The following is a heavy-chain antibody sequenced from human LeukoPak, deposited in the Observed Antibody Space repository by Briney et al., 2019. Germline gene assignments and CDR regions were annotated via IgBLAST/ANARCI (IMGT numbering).Heavy chain of an antibody. CDR3: ARGNLLRFLEHFDY. D-gene: IGHD3-3*01. CDR1: GDSVSSSSAT. J-gene: IGHJ4*02. Sequence: SQTLSLTCAISGDSVSSSSATWNWIRQSPSRGLEWLGRTYYRSKWYDEYAVSVRSRITISPDTSKNQFSLQLHSVTPDDTAVYYCARGNLLRFLEHFDYWGQGTLVHVSS. CDR2: TYYRSKWYD. V-gene: IGHV6-1*01.